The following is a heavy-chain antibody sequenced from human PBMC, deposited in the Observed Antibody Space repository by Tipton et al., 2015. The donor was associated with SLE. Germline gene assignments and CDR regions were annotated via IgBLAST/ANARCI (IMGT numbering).Heavy chain of an antibody. CDR3: ARGTVAGHFDY. D-gene: IGHD6-19*01. CDR1: SSNSYY. V-gene: IGHV3-7*01. J-gene: IGHJ4*02. CDR2: IKQDGSEK. Sequence: SSNSYYWSWVRQAPGKGLEWVANIKQDGSEKYYVDSVKGRFTISRDNAKNSLYMQMNSLRAGDTAVYYCARGTVAGHFDYWGQGTLVTVSS.